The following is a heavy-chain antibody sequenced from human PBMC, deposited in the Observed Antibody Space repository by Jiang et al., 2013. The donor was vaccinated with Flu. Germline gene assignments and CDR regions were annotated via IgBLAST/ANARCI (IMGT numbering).Heavy chain of an antibody. CDR1: GGSISSGGYY. CDR3: ARDLGLMVRGVLGLFDY. Sequence: SLTCTVSGGSISSGGYYWSWIRQHPGKGLEWIGYIYYSGSTYYNPSLKSRVTISVDTSKNQFSLKLSSVTAADTAVYYCARDLGLMVRGVLGLFDYWGQGTLVTVSS. V-gene: IGHV4-31*03. D-gene: IGHD3-10*01. CDR2: IYYSGST. J-gene: IGHJ4*02.